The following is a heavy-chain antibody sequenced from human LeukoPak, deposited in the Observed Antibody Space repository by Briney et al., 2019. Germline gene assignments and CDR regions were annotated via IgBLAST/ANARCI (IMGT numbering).Heavy chain of an antibody. CDR2: IYSGGST. D-gene: IGHD2-15*01. CDR3: ARGSFIGSYYYMDV. CDR1: GFTVSSNY. Sequence: PGGSLRLSCAASGFTVSSNYMSWVRQAPGKGLEWVSVIYSGGSTYYADSVKGRFTISRDNSKNTLYLQMNSLRAEDTAVYYCARGSFIGSYYYMDVWGKGTTVTISS. J-gene: IGHJ6*03. V-gene: IGHV3-66*01.